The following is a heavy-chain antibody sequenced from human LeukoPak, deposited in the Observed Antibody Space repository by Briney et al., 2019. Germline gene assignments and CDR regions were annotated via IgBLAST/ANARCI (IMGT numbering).Heavy chain of an antibody. Sequence: SETLSLTCAVYGGSFSGYYWSWIRQPPGKGLEWIGEINHSGSTNYNPSLKGRVTISVDTSKNQFSLKLSSVTAADTAVYYCARHGYDSSGYLYYYYYYMGVWGKGTTVTISS. V-gene: IGHV4-34*01. CDR2: INHSGST. J-gene: IGHJ6*03. CDR3: ARHGYDSSGYLYYYYYYMGV. D-gene: IGHD3-22*01. CDR1: GGSFSGYY.